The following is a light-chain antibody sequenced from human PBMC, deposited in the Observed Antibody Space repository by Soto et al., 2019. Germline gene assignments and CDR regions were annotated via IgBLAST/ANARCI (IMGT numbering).Light chain of an antibody. Sequence: QSVLTQPPSASGSPGQSVTISCAGTSSDVGGYNFVSWYQQHPGKAPKLMIYEVSKRPSGVPDRFSGSKSGNTASLTVSVLQAEDEADYYCSSYAGGKYVFGPGTKLTVL. CDR2: EVS. V-gene: IGLV2-8*01. CDR3: SSYAGGKYV. J-gene: IGLJ1*01. CDR1: SSDVGGYNF.